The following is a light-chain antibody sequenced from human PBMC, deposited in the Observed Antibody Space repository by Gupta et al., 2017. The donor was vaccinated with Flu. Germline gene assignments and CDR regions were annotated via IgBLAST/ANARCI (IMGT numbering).Light chain of an antibody. CDR2: WPP. Sequence: SLGERATINCKPGQAFCTTSTNKTSLAWSQQKPGRPPNLLFYWPPPGEPGALADFRGGGLGTDFTLTISSRQAENVPVNSCRQDNGTPGTFGQGNKVEIK. CDR1: QAFCTTSTNKTS. CDR3: RQDNGTPGT. V-gene: IGKV4-1*01. J-gene: IGKJ1*01.